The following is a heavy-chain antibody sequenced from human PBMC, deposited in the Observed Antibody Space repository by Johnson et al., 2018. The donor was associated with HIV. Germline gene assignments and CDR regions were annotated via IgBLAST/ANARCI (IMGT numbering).Heavy chain of an antibody. D-gene: IGHD2-15*01. CDR2: IGTAGDT. CDR1: GFTFSSYD. J-gene: IGHJ3*02. CDR3: ARDPGRYCSGGSCYVEDAFDI. V-gene: IGHV3-13*01. Sequence: EVQLVESGGGLVQPGGSLRLSCAASGFTFSSYDMHWVRQATGKGLEWVSAIGTAGDTYYPGSVKGRFTISRENAKNTLYLHMISLRVEDTAVYYCARDPGRYCSGGSCYVEDAFDIWGQGTMVTVSS.